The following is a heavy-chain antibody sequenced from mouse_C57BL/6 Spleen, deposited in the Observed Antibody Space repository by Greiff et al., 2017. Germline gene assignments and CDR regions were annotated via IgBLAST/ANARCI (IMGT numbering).Heavy chain of an antibody. J-gene: IGHJ2*01. CDR2: IDPEIGDT. V-gene: IGHV14-4*01. CDR3: TYYYSNYEVDY. D-gene: IGHD2-5*01. Sequence: VQLQQSGAELVRPGASVKLSCTASGFNIKDDYMHWVKQRTEQGLEWIGWIDPEIGDTEYASKFQGKATITADTSSNTAYLQLSSLTSEDTAVYYCTYYYSNYEVDYWGQGTTLTVSS. CDR1: GFNIKDDY.